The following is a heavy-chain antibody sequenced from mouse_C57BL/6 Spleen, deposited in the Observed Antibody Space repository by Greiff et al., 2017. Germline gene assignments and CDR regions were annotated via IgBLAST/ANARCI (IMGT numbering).Heavy chain of an antibody. Sequence: DVKLVESGGDLVKPGGSLKLSCAASGFTFSSYGMSWVRQTPDKRLEWVATISSGGSYTYYPDSVKGRFTISRDNAKNTLYLQMSSLKSEYTAMYYCANSFDYWGQGTTLTVSS. J-gene: IGHJ2*01. V-gene: IGHV5-6*02. CDR3: ANSFDY. CDR1: GFTFSSYG. D-gene: IGHD1-3*01. CDR2: ISSGGSYT.